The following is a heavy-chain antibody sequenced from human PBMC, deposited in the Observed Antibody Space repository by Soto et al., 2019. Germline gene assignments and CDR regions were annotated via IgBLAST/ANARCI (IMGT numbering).Heavy chain of an antibody. CDR2: IIPIFGTA. J-gene: IGHJ4*02. Sequence: SVKVSCKASGGTFSSYAISWVRQAPGQGLEWMGGIIPIFGTANYAQKFQGRVTITADESTSTAYMGLSSLRSEDTAVYYCARAGGSGTTQRALPVVFDYWGQGTLVTVSS. D-gene: IGHD1-7*01. V-gene: IGHV1-69*13. CDR1: GGTFSSYA. CDR3: ARAGGSGTTQRALPVVFDY.